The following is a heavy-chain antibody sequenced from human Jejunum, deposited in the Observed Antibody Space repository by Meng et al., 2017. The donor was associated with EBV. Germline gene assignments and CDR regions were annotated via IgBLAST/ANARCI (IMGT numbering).Heavy chain of an antibody. CDR1: GFTLSSHG. D-gene: IGHD3-16*01. Sequence: QVQLVESGGGGVQPGRSLRLSCPCSGFTLSSHGMHWVRQAPGKGLEWVAVVSFDGSVKYYADSVKGRFTISRDNSKNTLYLQMNSLRAEDTAVYYCAKEGEIAGSIYQSYCDSWGQGILVTVSS. J-gene: IGHJ4*02. V-gene: IGHV3-30*18. CDR2: VSFDGSVK. CDR3: AKEGEIAGSIYQSYCDS.